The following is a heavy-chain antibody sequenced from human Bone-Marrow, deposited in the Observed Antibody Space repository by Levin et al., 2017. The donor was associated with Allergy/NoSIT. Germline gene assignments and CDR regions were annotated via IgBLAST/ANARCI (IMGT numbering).Heavy chain of an antibody. CDR2: ISGSGDTT. Sequence: GGSLRLSCTASGLTFSICPMSWVRQAPGKGLEWVSGISGSGDTTDYADSVKGRFTVSRDNSKNTLYLQMSSLRAEDTAVYYCAKVSWRGSDQSSDSWGQGTLVTVSS. V-gene: IGHV3-23*01. J-gene: IGHJ4*02. CDR3: AKVSWRGSDQSSDS. CDR1: GLTFSICP. D-gene: IGHD1-26*01.